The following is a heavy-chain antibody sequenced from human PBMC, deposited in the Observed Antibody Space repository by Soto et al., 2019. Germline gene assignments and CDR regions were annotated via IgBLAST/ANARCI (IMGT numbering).Heavy chain of an antibody. V-gene: IGHV3-23*01. J-gene: IGHJ4*02. CDR2: ISGSGGST. D-gene: IGHD5-12*01. CDR3: AKDYDHSGYEPFDY. Sequence: GESLKISCAASGFTFSSYAMSWVRQAPGKGLEWVSAISGSGGSTYYADSVKGRFTISRDNSKNTLYLQMNSLRAEDTAVYYCAKDYDHSGYEPFDYWGQGTLVTVSS. CDR1: GFTFSSYA.